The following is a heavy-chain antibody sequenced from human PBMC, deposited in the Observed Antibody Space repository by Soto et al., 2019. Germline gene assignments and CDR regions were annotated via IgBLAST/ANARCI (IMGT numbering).Heavy chain of an antibody. CDR2: ISSSSRTI. J-gene: IGHJ4*02. CDR1: GFTFSSYS. Sequence: EVQLVESGGGLVQPGGSLRLSWAASGFTFSSYSMNWLRQAPGKGLEWVSYISSSSRTIYYADSVKGRCTISRDNAKNSLYLQMNSLRDEDTAVYYCARAHGDYLNSDYWAQGTLVTVSS. D-gene: IGHD4-17*01. V-gene: IGHV3-48*02. CDR3: ARAHGDYLNSDY.